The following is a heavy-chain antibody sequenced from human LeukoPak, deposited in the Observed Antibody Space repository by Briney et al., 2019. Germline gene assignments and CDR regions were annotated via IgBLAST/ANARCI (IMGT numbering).Heavy chain of an antibody. D-gene: IGHD2-2*01. CDR3: ASRRTPPRYCSSTSCYPPYDY. Sequence: SETLSLTCTVSGGSISSGGYYWSWIRQPPGKGLEWIGEINHSGSTNYNPSLKSRVTISVDTSKNQFSLKLSSVTAADTAVYYCASRRTPPRYCSSTSCYPPYDYWGQGTLVTVSS. CDR2: INHSGST. J-gene: IGHJ4*02. CDR1: GGSISSGGYY. V-gene: IGHV4-39*07.